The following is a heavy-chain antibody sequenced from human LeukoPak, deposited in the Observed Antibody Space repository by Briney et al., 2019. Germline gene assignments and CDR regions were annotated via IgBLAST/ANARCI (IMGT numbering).Heavy chain of an antibody. Sequence: GGSLRLSCAASGFTFSSYGMHWVRQAPGKGLEWVAVISYDGSNKYYADSVKGRFTISRDNSKNTLYLQVNSLRAEDTAVYYCAGLPAYYYDTSGFYFDYWGQGTLVTVSS. J-gene: IGHJ4*02. D-gene: IGHD3-22*01. V-gene: IGHV3-30*03. CDR1: GFTFSSYG. CDR2: ISYDGSNK. CDR3: AGLPAYYYDTSGFYFDY.